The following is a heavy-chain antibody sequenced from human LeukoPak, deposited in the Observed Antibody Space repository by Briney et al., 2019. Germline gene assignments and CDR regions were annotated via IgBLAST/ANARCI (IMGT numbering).Heavy chain of an antibody. V-gene: IGHV4-34*01. CDR1: GGSFSGYY. Sequence: SETLSLTCAVYGGSFSGYYWGWIRQPPGKGLEWIGEINHSGSTNYNPSLKSRVTISVDTSKNQFSLKLSSVTAADTAVYYCARVRRWERQYYYYYMDVWGKGTTVTVSS. CDR2: INHSGST. D-gene: IGHD1-26*01. CDR3: ARVRRWERQYYYYYMDV. J-gene: IGHJ6*03.